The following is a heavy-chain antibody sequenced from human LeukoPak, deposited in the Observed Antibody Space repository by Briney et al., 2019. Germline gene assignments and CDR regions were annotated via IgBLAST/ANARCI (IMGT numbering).Heavy chain of an antibody. Sequence: GASVTVSCKTSGYTFSNFGINWVRQAPGQGLEWMGWISGNNDNPNYGQKFQGRFTVTTDSSTSTAYMKLRNLRFDDTAVYYCARDGTSTDDYWGQGTLVTVSS. J-gene: IGHJ4*02. D-gene: IGHD2-2*01. CDR3: ARDGTSTDDY. V-gene: IGHV1-18*01. CDR1: GYTFSNFG. CDR2: ISGNNDNP.